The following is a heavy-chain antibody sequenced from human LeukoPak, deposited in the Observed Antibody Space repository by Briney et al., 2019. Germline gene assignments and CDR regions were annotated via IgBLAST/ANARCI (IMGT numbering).Heavy chain of an antibody. CDR1: GFTFSTYY. Sequence: PGGSLSLSCAASGFTFSTYYMNWVRQAPGKGLEWVANIKQDGSEKYYVDSVKGRFTISRDNAKNSLYLQMNGLRAEDTAVYYCARDRNTDFWSGYYTNYFDYWGQGTLVTVSS. CDR2: IKQDGSEK. J-gene: IGHJ4*02. CDR3: ARDRNTDFWSGYYTNYFDY. V-gene: IGHV3-7*01. D-gene: IGHD3-3*01.